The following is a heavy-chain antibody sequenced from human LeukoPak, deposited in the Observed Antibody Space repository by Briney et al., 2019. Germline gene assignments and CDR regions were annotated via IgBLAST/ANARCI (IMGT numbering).Heavy chain of an antibody. V-gene: IGHV4-59*01. CDR3: VRGPYGSSISNWFDP. J-gene: IGHJ5*02. Sequence: SETLSLTCSVSGGSITGYSWRWIRQTPGKGLEWIGYIYYNGDNHYNPYLNSRLFMSVDTPNKQFSLNLRSVTAADTAVYYCVRGPYGSSISNWFDPWGQGLLVTVSS. CDR1: GGSITGYS. D-gene: IGHD3-10*01. CDR2: IYYNGDN.